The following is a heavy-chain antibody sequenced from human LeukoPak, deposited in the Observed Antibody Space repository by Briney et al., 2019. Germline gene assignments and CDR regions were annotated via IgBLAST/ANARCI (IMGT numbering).Heavy chain of an antibody. CDR3: ARTLPEVAATLAFDY. J-gene: IGHJ4*02. CDR2: IYYSGST. V-gene: IGHV4-59*08. CDR1: GGSISSYY. D-gene: IGHD2-15*01. Sequence: PSETLSLTCTVSGGSISSYYWSWIRQPPGKGLEWIGYIYYSGSTNYNPSLKSRVTISVDTSKNQFSLKLSSVTAADTAVYYCARTLPEVAATLAFDYWGQGTLVTVSS.